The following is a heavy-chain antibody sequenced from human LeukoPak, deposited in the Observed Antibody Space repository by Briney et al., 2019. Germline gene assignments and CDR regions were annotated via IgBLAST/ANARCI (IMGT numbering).Heavy chain of an antibody. J-gene: IGHJ4*02. CDR1: GYTFTSYG. V-gene: IGHV1-18*01. Sequence: ASVKVSCKASGYTFTSYGISWVRQAPGPGLEWMGWISAYNGNTNYAQKLQGRVTMTTDTSTSTAYMELRSLRSDDTAVYFCARDGSSWHVRGPDYWGQGTLVTVSS. CDR2: ISAYNGNT. D-gene: IGHD3-10*02. CDR3: ARDGSSWHVRGPDY.